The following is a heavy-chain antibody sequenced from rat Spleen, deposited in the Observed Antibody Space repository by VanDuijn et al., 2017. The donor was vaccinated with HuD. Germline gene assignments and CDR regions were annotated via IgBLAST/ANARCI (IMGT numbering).Heavy chain of an antibody. J-gene: IGHJ2*01. CDR3: ARWGDYGYNYGFDY. V-gene: IGHV3-1*01. CDR2: ISYSGST. D-gene: IGHD1-9*01. CDR1: GYSITSNY. Sequence: EVQLQESGPGLVKPSQSLSLTCSVTGYSITSNYWGWIRKFTGNKMEWMGYISYSGSTSYNPSLKSRISIIRDTSKNQFFLQLNSVTTEDTATYYCARWGDYGYNYGFDYWGQGVMVTVSS.